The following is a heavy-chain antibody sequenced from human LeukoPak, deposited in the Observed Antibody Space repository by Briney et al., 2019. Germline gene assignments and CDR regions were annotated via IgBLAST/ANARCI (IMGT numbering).Heavy chain of an antibody. D-gene: IGHD3-10*01. CDR2: IYSGGST. V-gene: IGHV3-53*04. CDR3: ARDGGTMVRGVKVPANYFDY. Sequence: GGSLRLSCAASGFTVSSNYMSWVRQAPGKGLEWVSVIYSGGSTYYADSVEGRFTISRHNSKNTLYLQMNSLRAEDTAVYYCARDGGTMVRGVKVPANYFDYWGQGTLVIVSS. J-gene: IGHJ4*02. CDR1: GFTVSSNY.